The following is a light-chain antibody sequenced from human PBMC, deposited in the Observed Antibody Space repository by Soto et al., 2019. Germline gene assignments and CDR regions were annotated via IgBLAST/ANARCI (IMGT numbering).Light chain of an antibody. CDR2: SNN. CDR3: AAWDDSLNGPL. J-gene: IGLJ3*02. V-gene: IGLV1-44*01. CDR1: SSNIGRNT. Sequence: QAVVTQPPSASGTPEQRVTISCSGSSSNIGRNTVNWYQQLPGTAPKLLIYSNNQRPSGVPDRFSGSKSGTSASLAVSGLQSEDEADYYCAAWDDSLNGPLFGGGTKLTVL.